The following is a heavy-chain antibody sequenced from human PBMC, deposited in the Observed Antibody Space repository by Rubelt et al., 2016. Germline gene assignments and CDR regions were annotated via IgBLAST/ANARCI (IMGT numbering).Heavy chain of an antibody. V-gene: IGHV3-23*01. Sequence: GGSLRLSCGVSGIIFSNYAMNWVRQAPGKGLEWVSLIRGSGGTTHYAGSVKGRFTVSRDNSKNTLYLQMNSLRAEDTAKYYCARDGRVSYGYLSWFDLWGQGVLVTVSS. CDR2: IRGSGGTT. CDR3: ARDGRVSYGYLSWFDL. D-gene: IGHD5-18*01. J-gene: IGHJ4*02. CDR1: GIIFSNYA.